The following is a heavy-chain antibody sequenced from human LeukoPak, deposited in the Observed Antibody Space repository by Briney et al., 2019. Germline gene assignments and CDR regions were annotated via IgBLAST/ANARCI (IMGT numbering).Heavy chain of an antibody. J-gene: IGHJ4*02. V-gene: IGHV3-66*01. CDR2: IYSGGGT. Sequence: GGSLRLSCAASGFTVSSNYMSWVRQAPGKGLEWVSVIYSGGGTYYADSVKGRFTISRDNSKNTLYLQMNSLRAEDTAVYYCARDPIYYGSGRSSDYWGQGTLVTVSS. CDR3: ARDPIYYGSGRSSDY. CDR1: GFTVSSNY. D-gene: IGHD3-10*01.